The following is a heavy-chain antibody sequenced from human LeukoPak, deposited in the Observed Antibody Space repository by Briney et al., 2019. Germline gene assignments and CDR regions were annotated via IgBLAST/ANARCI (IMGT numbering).Heavy chain of an antibody. CDR1: GGSISSYY. J-gene: IGHJ4*02. CDR3: ARFPDDYGGNSRVPSDY. D-gene: IGHD4-23*01. CDR2: IYYSGST. Sequence: PSETLSLTCTVSGGSISSYYWSWIRQPPGKGLEWIGYIYYSGSTNYNPSLKSRVTISVDTSKNQFSLKLSSVTAADTAVYYCARFPDDYGGNSRVPSDYWGQGTLVTVSS. V-gene: IGHV4-59*01.